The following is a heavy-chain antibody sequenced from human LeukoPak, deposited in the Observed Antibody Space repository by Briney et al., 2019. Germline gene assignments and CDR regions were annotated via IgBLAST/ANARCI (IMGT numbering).Heavy chain of an antibody. CDR1: GFTFNTYA. J-gene: IGHJ4*02. CDR3: AKDLSDSSRVPGVY. CDR2: ISGSGGST. V-gene: IGHV3-23*01. D-gene: IGHD6-13*01. Sequence: GGSLRLSCAASGFTFNTYAMSWVRQAPGKGLEWVSSISGSGGSTFYADSVKGRFTISRDNSKNTLYLQMNSLRAEDTAVYYCAKDLSDSSRVPGVYWGQGTLVTVSS.